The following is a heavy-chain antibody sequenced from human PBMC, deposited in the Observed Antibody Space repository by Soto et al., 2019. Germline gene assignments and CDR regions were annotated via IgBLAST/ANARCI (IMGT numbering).Heavy chain of an antibody. D-gene: IGHD4-17*01. Sequence: QVQLVQSGAEVKKPGASVKVSCTASGYTFTSYDFNWVRQATGQGLEWMGWMNPNSGKTGYAQKFQGRITMTWDTSISTAYMEXGSLRSEDTAVYYCAADDYGDSYGWGQGTLVTVSS. J-gene: IGHJ4*02. CDR3: AADDYGDSYG. V-gene: IGHV1-8*01. CDR1: GYTFTSYD. CDR2: MNPNSGKT.